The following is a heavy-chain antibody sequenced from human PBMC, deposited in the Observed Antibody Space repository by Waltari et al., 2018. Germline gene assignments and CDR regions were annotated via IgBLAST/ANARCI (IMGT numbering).Heavy chain of an antibody. CDR1: GDSISRSDYY. D-gene: IGHD2-2*01. CDR3: ARQRPAALVAWFDS. Sequence: SGDSISRSDYYWGWIRQPPGKGLEWIGSVDDSGNSYYNPSLKSRVDISTDTSKNQLSLRLTSVTAADSAVYHCARQRPAALVAWFDSWGQGTPVIVSS. J-gene: IGHJ5*01. CDR2: VDDSGNS. V-gene: IGHV4-39*07.